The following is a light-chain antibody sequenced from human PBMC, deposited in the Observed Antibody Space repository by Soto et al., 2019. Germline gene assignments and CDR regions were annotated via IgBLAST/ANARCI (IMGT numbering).Light chain of an antibody. V-gene: IGKV3-20*01. CDR1: QSISNNY. Sequence: EIVLTQSPGTLSLSPGERATLSCRASQSISNNYLAWFQQKPGQAPRLLIYGASSRAAGIPDRFSGSGSGTDLTIAISILAPEDFAVYYCQVFGSSPPYTFGQGTEVEIE. J-gene: IGKJ2*01. CDR2: GAS. CDR3: QVFGSSPPYT.